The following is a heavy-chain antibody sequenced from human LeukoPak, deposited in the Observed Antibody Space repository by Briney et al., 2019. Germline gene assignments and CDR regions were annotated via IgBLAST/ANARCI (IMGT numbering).Heavy chain of an antibody. CDR3: AKDRLYSGSYGLDYFDY. CDR2: FDPEDGET. Sequence: PSASVKVSCKVSGYTLTELSMHWVRQAPGKGLEWMGGFDPEDGETIYAQKFQGRVTMTEDTSTDTAYMELSSLRSEDTAVYYCAKDRLYSGSYGLDYFDYWGQGTLVTVSS. CDR1: GYTLTELS. V-gene: IGHV1-24*01. J-gene: IGHJ4*02. D-gene: IGHD1-26*01.